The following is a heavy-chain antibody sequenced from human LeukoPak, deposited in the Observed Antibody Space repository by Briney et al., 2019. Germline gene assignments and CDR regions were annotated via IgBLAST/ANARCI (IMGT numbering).Heavy chain of an antibody. Sequence: GGSLRLSCAVSGFTFSGFWMSWSRQAPGKGLEWVASINSDGSEGYYADVVKGRFTISRDNAKNLLYLQINSLRAEDTAVYYCARSSYSSSSSVWGQGTMVTVSS. V-gene: IGHV3-7*03. CDR3: ARSSYSSSSSV. CDR1: GFTFSGFW. CDR2: INSDGSEG. J-gene: IGHJ3*01. D-gene: IGHD6-6*01.